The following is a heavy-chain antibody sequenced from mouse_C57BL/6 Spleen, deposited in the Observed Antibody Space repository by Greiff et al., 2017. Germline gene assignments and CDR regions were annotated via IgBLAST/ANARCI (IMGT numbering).Heavy chain of an antibody. CDR2: ISYDGSN. CDR1: GYSITSGYY. Sequence: EVQLVESGPGLVKPSQSLSLSCSVTGYSITSGYYWNWIRQFPGNKLEWMGYISYDGSNNYNPSLKNRISITRDTSRNQFFLKLNSVTTEDTATYYCARGDSKGDYWGQGTSVTVSS. CDR3: ARGDSKGDY. V-gene: IGHV3-6*01. D-gene: IGHD2-5*01. J-gene: IGHJ4*01.